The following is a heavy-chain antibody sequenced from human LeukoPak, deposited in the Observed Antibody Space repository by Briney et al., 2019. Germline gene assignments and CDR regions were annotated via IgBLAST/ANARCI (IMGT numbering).Heavy chain of an antibody. CDR1: GFTFRTYA. D-gene: IGHD2-2*01. Sequence: GGSLRLSCAASGFTFRTYAMNWVRQAPGKGLEWVSYISGNNSTIYYADSVKGRFTISRDTAKNSLYLQMNSLRDEDTAVYYCARAPNGVYCTSSSCHLDYWGQGTLVTVSS. V-gene: IGHV3-48*02. CDR3: ARAPNGVYCTSSSCHLDY. CDR2: ISGNNSTI. J-gene: IGHJ4*02.